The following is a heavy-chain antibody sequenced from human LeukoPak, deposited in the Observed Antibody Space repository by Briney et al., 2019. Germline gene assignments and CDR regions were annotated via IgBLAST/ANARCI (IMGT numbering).Heavy chain of an antibody. D-gene: IGHD2-21*01. CDR2: IIPIFGTA. J-gene: IGHJ3*02. CDR1: GGTFSSYA. V-gene: IGHV1-69*05. Sequence: SVKVSCKASGGTFSSYAISWVRQAPGQGLEWMGRIIPIFGTANYAQKCQGRVTITTDESTSTAYMELSSLRSEDTAVYYCARSDNDAFEIWGQGTMVTVSS. CDR3: ARSDNDAFEI.